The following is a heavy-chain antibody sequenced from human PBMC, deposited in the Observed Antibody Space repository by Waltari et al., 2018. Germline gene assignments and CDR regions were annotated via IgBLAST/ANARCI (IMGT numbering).Heavy chain of an antibody. CDR1: GFIFRAYG. J-gene: IGHJ4*02. V-gene: IGHV3-23*01. CDR3: AQDLRKLDAFDH. CDR2: RSGDRT. Sequence: EVELLESGGGLAQPGGSLRLSCAASGFIFRAYGLSWVRQAPGKGREWVGGRSGDRTYYADSVKGRFTISRDNSKNTLYLQMGSLRAEDTAVYYCAQDLRKLDAFDHWGQGALVTVSS. D-gene: IGHD6-6*01.